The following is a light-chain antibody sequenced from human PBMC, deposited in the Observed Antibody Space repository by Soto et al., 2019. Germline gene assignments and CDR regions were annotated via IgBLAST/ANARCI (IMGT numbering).Light chain of an antibody. CDR1: QSIDTY. J-gene: IGKJ2*01. V-gene: IGKV1-39*01. Sequence: DIQMTQSPSSLSASFGDRVTLTCRASQSIDTYLIWYQQKPGTAPKLLMYAASTLHSGVPSRFSGSGSGTDFTLTISSLQREDFATYFYQQSPSTPYTFGQGTKLEI. CDR2: AAS. CDR3: QQSPSTPYT.